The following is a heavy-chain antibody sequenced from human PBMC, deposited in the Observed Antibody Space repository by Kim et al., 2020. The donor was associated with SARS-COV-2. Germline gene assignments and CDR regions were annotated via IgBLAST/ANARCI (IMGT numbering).Heavy chain of an antibody. CDR3: ASGRGRDSSGYYFVAN. J-gene: IGHJ4*02. V-gene: IGHV4-39*07. Sequence: SLKSRVTISVDTSKNQFSLKLSSVTAADTAVYYCASGRGRDSSGYYFVANWGQGTLVTVSS. D-gene: IGHD3-22*01.